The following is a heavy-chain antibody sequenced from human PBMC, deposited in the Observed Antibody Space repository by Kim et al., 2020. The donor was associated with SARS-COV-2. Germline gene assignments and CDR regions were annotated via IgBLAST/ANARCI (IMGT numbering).Heavy chain of an antibody. Sequence: RVTISVDTSKNQFSLKLSSVTAADTAVYYCARGLQYYDILTGYPAPHFDYWGQGTLVTVSS. J-gene: IGHJ4*02. D-gene: IGHD3-9*01. V-gene: IGHV4-34*01. CDR3: ARGLQYYDILTGYPAPHFDY.